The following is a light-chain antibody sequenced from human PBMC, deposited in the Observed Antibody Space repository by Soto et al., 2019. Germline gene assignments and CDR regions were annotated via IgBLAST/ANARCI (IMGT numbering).Light chain of an antibody. V-gene: IGKV3-11*01. CDR1: QSVSTY. CDR3: QQRDSWWT. Sequence: EIVLTQSPATLSLSPGEGATLSCRASQSVSTYLAWYQQKPGQAPRLLIYGASNRATGVAARFSGSGSGTDFTLTISSPEPEDSAVYYCQQRDSWWTFGQGTKVEI. J-gene: IGKJ1*01. CDR2: GAS.